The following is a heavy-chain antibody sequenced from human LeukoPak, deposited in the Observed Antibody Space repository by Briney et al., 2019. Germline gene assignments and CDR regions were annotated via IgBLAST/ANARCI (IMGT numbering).Heavy chain of an antibody. CDR3: AKQLGGDNYYDSSGYYY. V-gene: IGHV3-23*01. Sequence: GGSLRLSCAASGFTFSSYGMSWVRQAPGKGLEWVSAISGSGGSTYYADSVKGRFIISRDNSKNTLYLQMNSLRAEDTAVYYCAKQLGGDNYYDSSGYYYWGQGTLVTVSS. J-gene: IGHJ4*02. D-gene: IGHD3-22*01. CDR1: GFTFSSYG. CDR2: ISGSGGST.